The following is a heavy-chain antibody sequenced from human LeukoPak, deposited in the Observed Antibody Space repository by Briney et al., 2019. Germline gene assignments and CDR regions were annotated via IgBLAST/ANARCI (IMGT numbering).Heavy chain of an antibody. J-gene: IGHJ4*02. CDR2: IYSDGTT. V-gene: IGHV3-53*01. Sequence: GGSLRLSCVASGFTVSGFYMSWVRQAPGKGLEWVSVIYSDGTTYYADSVKGRFTISRDNSKNTLYLQMNSLRAEDTAVYYCAKDLNYGFDYWGQGTLVTVSS. CDR3: AKDLNYGFDY. D-gene: IGHD4-11*01. CDR1: GFTVSGFY.